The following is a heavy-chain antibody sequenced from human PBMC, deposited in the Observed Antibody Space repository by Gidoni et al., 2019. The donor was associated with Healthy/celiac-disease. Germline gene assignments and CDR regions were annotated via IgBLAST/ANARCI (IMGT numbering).Heavy chain of an antibody. CDR3: AKDRDNDFWTGYYRDAFDI. CDR1: GFTFSSYA. Sequence: EVQLLESGGGLVQPGGSLRLSCAASGFTFSSYAMSWVRQAPGKGLEGVSAISGSGGSTYYADSVKCRFTISRDNSKNTLYLQMNSLRAEDTAVYYCAKDRDNDFWTGYYRDAFDIWGQGTMVTVSS. D-gene: IGHD3-3*01. J-gene: IGHJ3*02. CDR2: ISGSGGST. V-gene: IGHV3-23*01.